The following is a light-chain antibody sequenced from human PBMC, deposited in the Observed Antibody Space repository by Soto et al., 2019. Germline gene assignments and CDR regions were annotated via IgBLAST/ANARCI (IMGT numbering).Light chain of an antibody. CDR2: GAS. V-gene: IGKV3D-15*01. CDR1: QSVSSN. Sequence: EIVMTQSPVTLSVSPGERATLSCRASQSVSSNLAWYQQKPGQAPRLLIYGASSRATGIPDRFSGSGSGTDFTLTISSLQPEDFATYYCQQSYSTPRTFGQGTKVDIK. CDR3: QQSYSTPRT. J-gene: IGKJ1*01.